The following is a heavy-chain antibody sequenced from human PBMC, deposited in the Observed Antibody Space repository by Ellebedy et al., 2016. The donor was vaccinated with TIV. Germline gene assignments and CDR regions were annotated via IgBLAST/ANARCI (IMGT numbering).Heavy chain of an antibody. V-gene: IGHV3-33*07. CDR2: IWYDGSNE. J-gene: IGHJ4*02. CDR1: GFTFSASW. CDR3: ARLGYRSSWFDY. D-gene: IGHD6-13*01. Sequence: GESLKISCAASGFTFSASWMTRVRQAPGKGLEWVAIIWYDGSNEHYTDSVQGRFTISRDNSKNTLSLQMNSLRADDTAVYYCARLGYRSSWFDYWGQGALVTVSS.